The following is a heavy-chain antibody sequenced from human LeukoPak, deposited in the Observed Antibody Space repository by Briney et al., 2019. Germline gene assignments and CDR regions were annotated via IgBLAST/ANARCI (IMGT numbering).Heavy chain of an antibody. D-gene: IGHD5-12*01. J-gene: IGHJ4*02. Sequence: SVTVSCKASGGTFSSYAISWVRQAPGQGLEWMGRIIPILGIANYAQKFQGRVTITADKSTSTAYMELRSLRSEDTAVYYCAGSYSGYDLDYFGYWGQGTLVTVSS. V-gene: IGHV1-69*04. CDR2: IIPILGIA. CDR3: AGSYSGYDLDYFGY. CDR1: GGTFSSYA.